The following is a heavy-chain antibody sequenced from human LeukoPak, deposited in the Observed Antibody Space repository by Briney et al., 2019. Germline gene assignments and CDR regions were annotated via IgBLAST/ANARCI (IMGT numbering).Heavy chain of an antibody. V-gene: IGHV4-39*07. J-gene: IGHJ6*03. Sequence: SETLSLTCTVSGDSISSSSFFWGWIRQPPGKGLEWIGAVCSENTYYNPSLKSRVSISVDTSKNQFSLTMSSVTAADTAVYFCARGLEVRARVGYHYYMDVWGKGTTVTVSS. D-gene: IGHD1-26*01. CDR2: VCSENT. CDR1: GDSISSSSFF. CDR3: ARGLEVRARVGYHYYMDV.